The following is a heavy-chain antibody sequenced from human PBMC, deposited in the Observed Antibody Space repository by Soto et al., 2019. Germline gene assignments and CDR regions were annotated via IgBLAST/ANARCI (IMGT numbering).Heavy chain of an antibody. Sequence: SETLSLTCTVSGGSISSSSYYWGWIRQPPGKGLEWIGSIYYSGSTYYNPSLKSRVTISVDTSKNQFSLKLSSVTAADTAVYYCARHSGSYCSSTSCLEGWFDPWGQGTLVTVSS. J-gene: IGHJ5*02. V-gene: IGHV4-39*01. CDR2: IYYSGST. CDR1: GGSISSSSYY. CDR3: ARHSGSYCSSTSCLEGWFDP. D-gene: IGHD2-2*01.